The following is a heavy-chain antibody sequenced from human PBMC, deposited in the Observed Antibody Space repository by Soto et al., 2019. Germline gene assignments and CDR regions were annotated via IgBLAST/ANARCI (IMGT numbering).Heavy chain of an antibody. CDR2: ISYDGTNR. CDR3: ARESSSTVTTGGGGSAKDY. V-gene: IGHV3-30-3*01. D-gene: IGHD4-17*01. Sequence: QVHLVESGGGVVQPGRSLRLSCAASGLTFSNYAMHWVRQAPGKGLEWVAFISYDGTNRCYPDSVKGRFTISRDNSKNTVYLQMNSLKTEDTDVYYCARESSSTVTTGGGGSAKDYWGQGTLVTVSS. CDR1: GLTFSNYA. J-gene: IGHJ4*02.